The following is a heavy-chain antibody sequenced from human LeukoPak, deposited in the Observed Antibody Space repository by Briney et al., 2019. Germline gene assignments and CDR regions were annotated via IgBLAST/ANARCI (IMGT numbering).Heavy chain of an antibody. D-gene: IGHD4-17*01. Sequence: GVSLKVSCKGSGYSFTSYWIAWVRQMPGKGLEWMGIIYPGDSDTRYSPSFQGHVSISADKSVSTAYLQWSSLKASDSAMYYCASSYGDFRYWGQGTLVTVSS. CDR1: GYSFTSYW. CDR3: ASSYGDFRY. CDR2: IYPGDSDT. J-gene: IGHJ4*02. V-gene: IGHV5-51*01.